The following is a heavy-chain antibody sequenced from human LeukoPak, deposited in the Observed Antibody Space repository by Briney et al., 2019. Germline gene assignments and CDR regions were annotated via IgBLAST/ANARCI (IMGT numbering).Heavy chain of an antibody. V-gene: IGHV3-73*01. CDR1: GFTFSGSA. Sequence: PGGSLKLSCAASGFTFSGSAMHWVRQASGKGLEWVGRIRSKANSYATAYAALVKGRFTISRDDSKNTAYLQMNSLKTEDTAVYYCTRHERVQGPIYDFWSGYHKVEDLYYYYMDVWGKGTTVTVSS. CDR3: TRHERVQGPIYDFWSGYHKVEDLYYYYMDV. D-gene: IGHD3-3*01. CDR2: IRSKANSYAT. J-gene: IGHJ6*03.